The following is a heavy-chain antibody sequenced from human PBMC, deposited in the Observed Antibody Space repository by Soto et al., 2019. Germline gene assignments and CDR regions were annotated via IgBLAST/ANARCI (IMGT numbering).Heavy chain of an antibody. CDR3: ASYDSSGYDVFDI. V-gene: IGHV5-51*01. CDR1: GFSFTSYW. CDR2: IYPGDSDT. Sequence: GDFLKIYCKDYGFSFTSYWIGWVGQMPGKGLEWMGIIYPGDSDTRYSPSFQGQVTISADKSISTAYLRWSSLKASDTAMYYCASYDSSGYDVFDIWGQGTMVTVSS. D-gene: IGHD3-22*01. J-gene: IGHJ3*02.